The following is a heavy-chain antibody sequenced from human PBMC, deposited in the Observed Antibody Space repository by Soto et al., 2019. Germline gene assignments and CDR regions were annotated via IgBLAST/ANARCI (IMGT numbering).Heavy chain of an antibody. CDR2: ISPDGSNT. Sequence: EVQLVESGGGLVQPGGSLRLSCAASGFTFSTYWMHWVRQAPGEGLVWVSRISPDGSNTKYADSVKGRFTISRDNAKNTLYLQMNSLRAEDAADYYCVGRVSSVQIDYWGQGTLVTVSS. CDR1: GFTFSTYW. CDR3: VGRVSSVQIDY. D-gene: IGHD3-22*01. J-gene: IGHJ4*02. V-gene: IGHV3-74*01.